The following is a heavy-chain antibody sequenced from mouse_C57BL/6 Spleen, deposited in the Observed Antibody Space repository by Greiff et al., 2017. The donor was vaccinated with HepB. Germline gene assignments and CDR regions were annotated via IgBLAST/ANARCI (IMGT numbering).Heavy chain of an antibody. CDR1: GYTFTSYW. CDR2: INPSNGGT. Sequence: QVQLQQPGTELVKPGASVKLSCKASGYTFTSYWMHWVKQRPGQGLEWIGNINPSNGGTNYNEKFKSKATLTVDKSSSTAYMQLSSLTSEDSAVYYCARGPFNYYGSSYVEYAMDYWGQGTSVTVSS. J-gene: IGHJ4*01. D-gene: IGHD1-1*01. V-gene: IGHV1-53*01. CDR3: ARGPFNYYGSSYVEYAMDY.